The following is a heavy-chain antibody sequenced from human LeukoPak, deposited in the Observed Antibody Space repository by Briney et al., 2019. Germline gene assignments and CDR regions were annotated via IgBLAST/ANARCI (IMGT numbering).Heavy chain of an antibody. CDR3: ARRDPHWYFDL. J-gene: IGHJ2*01. CDR2: IYYSGST. CDR1: GGSISSYY. D-gene: IGHD2-21*01. Sequence: SETLSLTCTVSGGSISSYYWSWIRQPPGKGLEWIGYIYYSGSTNYNPSLKSRVTISVDTSKNQFSLKLSSVTAADTAVYYCARRDPHWYFDLWGRGTLVTVSS. V-gene: IGHV4-59*08.